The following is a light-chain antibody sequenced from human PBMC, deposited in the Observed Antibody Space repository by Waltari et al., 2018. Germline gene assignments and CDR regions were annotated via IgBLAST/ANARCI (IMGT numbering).Light chain of an antibody. J-gene: IGLJ2*01. V-gene: IGLV3-1*01. CDR2: KDS. CDR3: QSWDTSTVI. CDR1: LLVDKY. Sequence: SYELTQSPSVSVSPGQTATIVCSGQLLVDKYVAWYRQKPGQSPVMVMYKDSKRPSGISERFSGSSSGNTATLTISGTQAMDEGDYYCQSWDTSTVIFGGGTKLTVL.